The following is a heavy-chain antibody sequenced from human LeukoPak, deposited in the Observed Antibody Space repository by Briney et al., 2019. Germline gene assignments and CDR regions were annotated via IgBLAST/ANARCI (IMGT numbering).Heavy chain of an antibody. V-gene: IGHV3-53*04. D-gene: IGHD6-6*01. Sequence: PGGSLRLSCAASGLTVSRNYMIWVRQAPGKGLEWVALISTAGATFYADSVKGRFTISRHNSNNTLFLQMNSLRVEDTAVYFCARDELGFENWGQGTLVTVSS. CDR1: GLTVSRNY. J-gene: IGHJ4*02. CDR3: ARDELGFEN. CDR2: ISTAGAT.